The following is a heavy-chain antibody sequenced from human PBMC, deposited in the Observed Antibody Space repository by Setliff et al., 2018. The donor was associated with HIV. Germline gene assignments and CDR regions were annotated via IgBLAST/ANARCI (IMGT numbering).Heavy chain of an antibody. V-gene: IGHV1-24*01. Sequence: ASVKVSCKISGYTLTELSIHWVRQAPGKGLEWMANFDPEDGETFYAQKFQGRLTMTEDTSTDTAYMELSSLRSDDTAMYYCATDDVAVVGTCDHWGQGTLVTVSS. D-gene: IGHD6-13*01. CDR2: FDPEDGET. CDR1: GYTLTELS. J-gene: IGHJ5*02. CDR3: ATDDVAVVGTCDH.